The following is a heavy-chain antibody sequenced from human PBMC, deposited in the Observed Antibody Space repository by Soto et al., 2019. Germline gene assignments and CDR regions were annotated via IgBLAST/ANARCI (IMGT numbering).Heavy chain of an antibody. Sequence: ASVKVSCKASGYTFTGYNMHWVRQAPGQGLEWMGWINPNSGGTNYAQKFQGRVTMTRDTSISTAYMELSRLRSDDTAVYYCARSYYYDSSGYSYWGQGTLVTVSS. J-gene: IGHJ4*02. CDR1: GYTFTGYN. CDR3: ARSYYYDSSGYSY. D-gene: IGHD3-22*01. CDR2: INPNSGGT. V-gene: IGHV1-2*02.